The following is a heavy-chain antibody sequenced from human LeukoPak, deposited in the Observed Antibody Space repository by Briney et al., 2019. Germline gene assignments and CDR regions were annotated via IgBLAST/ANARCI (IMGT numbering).Heavy chain of an antibody. CDR3: AKDLYDYGVYYFDY. D-gene: IGHD4-17*01. J-gene: IGHJ4*02. CDR1: GFTFSSYG. CDR2: IRYDGSNK. Sequence: GGSLRLSCAASGFTFSSYGMHWVRQAPGKGLEWVAFIRYDGSNKYYADSVKGRFTISRDNSKNTLYLQMNSLRAEDTAVYYCAKDLYDYGVYYFDYWGQGTLVTVSS. V-gene: IGHV3-30*02.